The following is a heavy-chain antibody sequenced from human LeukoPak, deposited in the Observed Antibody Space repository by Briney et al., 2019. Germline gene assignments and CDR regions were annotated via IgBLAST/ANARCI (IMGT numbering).Heavy chain of an antibody. CDR1: GSSFTSYW. V-gene: IGHV5-51*01. Sequence: GESLKISCKGSGSSFTSYWIGWVRQMPGKGLEWMGIIYPGDSDTRYSPSFQGQVTISADKSISTAYLQWSSLKASDTAMYYCARHCSSTSCYGPGSLGSFDIWGQGTMVTVSS. CDR2: IYPGDSDT. J-gene: IGHJ3*02. CDR3: ARHCSSTSCYGPGSLGSFDI. D-gene: IGHD2-2*01.